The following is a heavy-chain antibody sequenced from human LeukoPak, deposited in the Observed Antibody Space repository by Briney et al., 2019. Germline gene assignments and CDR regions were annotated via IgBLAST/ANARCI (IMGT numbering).Heavy chain of an antibody. Sequence: PGGSLRLSCAASGFTFSNYAMSWVRQAPGKGLEWVSSISGSGGSTNYADSVKGRFTISRDNSKNTLYLQMHSLRADDTAVYYCAKALGYCSSTNCDYYFDYWGQGTLVTVSS. CDR3: AKALGYCSSTNCDYYFDY. V-gene: IGHV3-23*01. D-gene: IGHD2-2*01. J-gene: IGHJ4*02. CDR1: GFTFSNYA. CDR2: ISGSGGST.